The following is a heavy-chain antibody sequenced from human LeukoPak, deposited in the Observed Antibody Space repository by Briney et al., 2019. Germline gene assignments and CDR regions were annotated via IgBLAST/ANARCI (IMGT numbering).Heavy chain of an antibody. CDR1: GGSISSSSYY. Sequence: SETLSLTCTVSGGSISSSSYYWGWIRQPPGKGLEWIGYIYYSGSTNYNPSLKSRVTISVDTSKNQFSLKLSSVTAADTAVYYCGKGDYYYMDVWGKGTTVTVSS. CDR2: IYYSGST. J-gene: IGHJ6*03. CDR3: GKGDYYYMDV. V-gene: IGHV4-61*05.